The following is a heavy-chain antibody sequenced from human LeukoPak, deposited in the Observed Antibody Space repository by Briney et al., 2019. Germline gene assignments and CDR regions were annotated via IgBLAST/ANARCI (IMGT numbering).Heavy chain of an antibody. J-gene: IGHJ4*02. CDR1: GYTFTGYY. CDR3: ARAMRGYSGYDRTANYDY. D-gene: IGHD5-12*01. CDR2: INPNGGGT. V-gene: IGHV1-2*02. Sequence: GASVKVSCKASGYTFTGYYMHWVRQAPGQGLDWLGWINPNGGGTNYAQKFQGRVTMTRDTSISTAYMELSRLRSDDTAVYYCARAMRGYSGYDRTANYDYWGQGTLVTVSS.